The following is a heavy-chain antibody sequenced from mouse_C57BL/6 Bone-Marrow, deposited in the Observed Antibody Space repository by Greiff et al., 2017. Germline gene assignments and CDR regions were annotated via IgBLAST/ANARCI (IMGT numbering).Heavy chain of an antibody. V-gene: IGHV5-6*02. CDR3: ARRCLDY. Sequence: EVKLVESGGDLVKPGGSLKLSCAASGFTFSSYGMSWVRQTPDKRLEWVATISSCGSYTYYPDSVKGRFTISRDNAKNTLYLQMSSLKSEDTAMYYCARRCLDYWGQGTTLTVSS. J-gene: IGHJ2*01. CDR2: ISSCGSYT. CDR1: GFTFSSYG.